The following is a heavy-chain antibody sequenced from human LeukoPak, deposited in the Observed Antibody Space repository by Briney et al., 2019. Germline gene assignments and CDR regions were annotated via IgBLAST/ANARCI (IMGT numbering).Heavy chain of an antibody. Sequence: GASVTVSCTASGYTFTSYGISWVRQAPGQGLEWMGWISAYNGNTNYAQKLQGRVTMTTDTSTSTAYMELRSLRSDDTAVYYCARDRIVLMVYAPEEYYFDYWGQGTLVTVSS. CDR3: ARDRIVLMVYAPEEYYFDY. J-gene: IGHJ4*02. D-gene: IGHD2-8*01. CDR1: GYTFTSYG. CDR2: ISAYNGNT. V-gene: IGHV1-18*01.